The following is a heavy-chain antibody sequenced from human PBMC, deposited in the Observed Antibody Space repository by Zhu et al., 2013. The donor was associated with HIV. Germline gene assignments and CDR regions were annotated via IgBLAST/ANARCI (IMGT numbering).Heavy chain of an antibody. CDR2: INPSGGST. J-gene: IGHJ6*02. CDR1: GYTFTSYY. D-gene: IGHD3-10*01. V-gene: IGHV1-46*01. CDR3: ARDVADPHYSSYYGSGSKGTSLVDYYYYGMDV. Sequence: QVQLVQSGAEVKKPGASVKVSCKASGYTFTSYYMHWVRQAPGQGLEWMGIINPSGGSTSYAQKFQGRVTMTRDTSTSTVYMELSSLRSEDTAVYYCARDVADPHYSSYYGSGSKGTSLVDYYYYGMDVWGQGTTVTVSS.